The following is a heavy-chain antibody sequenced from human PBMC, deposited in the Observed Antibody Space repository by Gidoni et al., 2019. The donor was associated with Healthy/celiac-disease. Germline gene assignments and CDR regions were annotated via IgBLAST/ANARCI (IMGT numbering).Heavy chain of an antibody. CDR2: IYYSGST. D-gene: IGHD6-13*01. J-gene: IGHJ4*02. CDR3: ARFVAAGTYDY. Sequence: QVQLQESGPGLVKPSETLSLTCTVSGGSISSYFWSWIRQPPGKGLEWIGYIYYSGSTNYNPSLKSRVTISVDTSKNQFSLKLSSVTAADTAVYYCARFVAAGTYDYWGQGTLVTVSS. V-gene: IGHV4-59*08. CDR1: GGSISSYF.